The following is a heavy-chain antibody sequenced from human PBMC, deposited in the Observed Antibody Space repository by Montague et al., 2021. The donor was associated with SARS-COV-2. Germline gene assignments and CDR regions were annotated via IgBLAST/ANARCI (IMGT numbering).Heavy chain of an antibody. CDR2: INHSGTT. V-gene: IGHV4-34*01. Sequence: SETLSLICAVYGGSFSGYYWTWIRQSPGKGLEWIAEINHSGTTNYNFNPSLRSRVTISVDTSKSQFSLKLSSVTAADTGVYYCARWDPQTLTLIGLRGKSASDYWGQGTLVTVSS. J-gene: IGHJ4*02. CDR1: GGSFSGYY. D-gene: IGHD4-23*01. CDR3: ARWDPQTLTLIGLRGKSASDY.